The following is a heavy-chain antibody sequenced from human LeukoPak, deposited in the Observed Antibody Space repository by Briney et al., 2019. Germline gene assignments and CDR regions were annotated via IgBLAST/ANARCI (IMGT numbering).Heavy chain of an antibody. V-gene: IGHV3-74*01. CDR2: INSDGSWT. J-gene: IGHJ4*02. CDR3: VSFYETC. CDR1: GFTLSSSA. Sequence: GGSLRLSCAASGFTLSSSAMSWVRQAPGKGLVWVSHINSDGSWTGYADSVKGRFTISKDNAKNMVYLHMNSLRVDDTAVYYCVSFYETCWGRGTLVTVSS. D-gene: IGHD2-2*01.